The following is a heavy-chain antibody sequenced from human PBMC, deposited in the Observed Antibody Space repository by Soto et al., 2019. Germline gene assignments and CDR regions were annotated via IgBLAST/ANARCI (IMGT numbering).Heavy chain of an antibody. CDR3: ARGRGMITFGGVIVGPFDP. Sequence: SETLSLTCTVSGGSISSSSYYWSWIRQPPGKGLEWIGEINHSGSTNYNPSLKSRVTISVDTSKNQFSLKLSSVTAADTAVYYCARGRGMITFGGVIVGPFDPWGHGTLVTVSS. J-gene: IGHJ5*02. D-gene: IGHD3-16*02. CDR2: INHSGST. V-gene: IGHV4-39*07. CDR1: GGSISSSSYY.